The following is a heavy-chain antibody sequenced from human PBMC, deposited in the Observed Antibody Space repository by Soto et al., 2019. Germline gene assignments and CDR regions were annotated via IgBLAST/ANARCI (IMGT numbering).Heavy chain of an antibody. Sequence: SETLSLTCAVYGGSFSGYYWSWIRQPPGKGLEWIGEINHSGSTNYNPSLKSRVTISVDTSKNQFSLKLSSVTAADTAVYYCALIAANTLWGYYYYGMDVWGQGTTVTVSS. CDR1: GGSFSGYY. V-gene: IGHV4-34*01. CDR2: INHSGST. J-gene: IGHJ6*02. CDR3: ALIAANTLWGYYYYGMDV. D-gene: IGHD6-25*01.